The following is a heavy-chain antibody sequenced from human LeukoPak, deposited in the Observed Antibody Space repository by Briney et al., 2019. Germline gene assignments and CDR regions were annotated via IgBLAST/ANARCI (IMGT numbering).Heavy chain of an antibody. J-gene: IGHJ4*02. CDR3: ARTSDYGDLPFDY. V-gene: IGHV3-11*01. CDR1: GFTFSDYY. Sequence: GGSLRLSCAASGFTFSDYYMSWIRQAPGKGLEWVSYISSSGSTICYADSVKGRFTISRDNARNSLYLQMNSLRAEDTAVYYCARTSDYGDLPFDYWGQGTLVTVSS. D-gene: IGHD4-17*01. CDR2: ISSSGSTI.